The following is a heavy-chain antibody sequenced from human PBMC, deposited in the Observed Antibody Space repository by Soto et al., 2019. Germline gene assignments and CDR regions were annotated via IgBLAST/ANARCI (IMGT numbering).Heavy chain of an antibody. Sequence: EVQLVESGGGLVQPGRSLRLSCAASGFTFDDYAMHWVRQAPGKGLEWVSGISWNSGSIGYADSVKGRFTISRDNAKNSLYLQMNSLRAEDTALYYCAKGTSYSIPPGFDYWGQGTLVTVSS. D-gene: IGHD4-4*01. CDR2: ISWNSGSI. CDR3: AKGTSYSIPPGFDY. V-gene: IGHV3-9*01. J-gene: IGHJ4*02. CDR1: GFTFDDYA.